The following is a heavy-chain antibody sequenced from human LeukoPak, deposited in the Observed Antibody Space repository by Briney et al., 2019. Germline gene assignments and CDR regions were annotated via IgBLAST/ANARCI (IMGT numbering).Heavy chain of an antibody. CDR3: ATELRYVGGYFDY. CDR1: GFTVRSKY. Sequence: GGSLRLSCAASGFTVRSKYMSWVRQTPGKGPEWVSVILTGDNTYYSDSVRGRFTISRDHSRNTLYLQMNNLRAEDTAVYYCATELRYVGGYFDYWGQGTLVTVSS. J-gene: IGHJ4*02. D-gene: IGHD3-9*01. V-gene: IGHV3-53*01. CDR2: ILTGDNT.